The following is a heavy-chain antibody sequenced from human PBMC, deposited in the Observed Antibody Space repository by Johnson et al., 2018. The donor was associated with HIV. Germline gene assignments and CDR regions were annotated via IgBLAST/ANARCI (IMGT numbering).Heavy chain of an antibody. V-gene: IGHV3-11*04. Sequence: QVQLVESGGGLVKPGGSLRLSCAASGFTFSDYYMSWIRQAPGKGLEWVSYISSSGSTIYYADSVKGRFTISRDNANNSLFLQMNSLRAEDTAVYYCARVGIYYDSIEDAFDIWGQGTMVTVSS. CDR1: GFTFSDYY. D-gene: IGHD3-22*01. CDR3: ARVGIYYDSIEDAFDI. J-gene: IGHJ3*02. CDR2: ISSSGSTI.